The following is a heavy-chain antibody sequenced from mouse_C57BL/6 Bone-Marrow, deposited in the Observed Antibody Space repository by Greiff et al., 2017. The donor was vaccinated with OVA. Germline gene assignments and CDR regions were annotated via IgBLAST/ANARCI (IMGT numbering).Heavy chain of an antibody. D-gene: IGHD2-4*01. CDR1: GYTFTSYW. V-gene: IGHV1-69*01. CDR2: IDPSDSYT. Sequence: VQLQQPGAELVMPGASVKLSCKASGYTFTSYWMHWVKQRPGQGLEWIGEIDPSDSYTNYNQKFKGKSTLTVDKSSSTAYMQLSSLTSEDSAVYYCAAGDYDFAYWGQGTLVTVSA. J-gene: IGHJ3*01. CDR3: AAGDYDFAY.